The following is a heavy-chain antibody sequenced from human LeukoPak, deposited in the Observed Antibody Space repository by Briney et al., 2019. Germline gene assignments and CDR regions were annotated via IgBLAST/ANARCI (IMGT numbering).Heavy chain of an antibody. CDR2: IYPGGSDT. J-gene: IGHJ4*02. V-gene: IGHV5-51*01. Sequence: GESLKISCQGSGYSFTSYWIGWVRQMPGKGLEWMGIIYPGGSDTRYSPSFQGQVTISADKSISTAYLQWSSLKASDTAMYYCARIGDYVWGSYPLGYFDYWGQGTLVTVSS. CDR1: GYSFTSYW. D-gene: IGHD3-16*02. CDR3: ARIGDYVWGSYPLGYFDY.